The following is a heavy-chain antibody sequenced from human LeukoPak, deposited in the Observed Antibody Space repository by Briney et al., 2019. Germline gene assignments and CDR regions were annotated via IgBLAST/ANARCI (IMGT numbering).Heavy chain of an antibody. CDR2: ISSSGRTI. CDR3: ARHYYHGSGHGGY. J-gene: IGHJ4*02. Sequence: GGSLRLSCAASGFTFSDYYMSWIRQAPGKGLEWLSYISSSGRTIYYADSVKGRFTISRDNAKNSLYLQMNSLRVEDTAVYYCARHYYHGSGHGGYWGQGTLVTVPS. CDR1: GFTFSDYY. V-gene: IGHV3-11*01. D-gene: IGHD3-22*01.